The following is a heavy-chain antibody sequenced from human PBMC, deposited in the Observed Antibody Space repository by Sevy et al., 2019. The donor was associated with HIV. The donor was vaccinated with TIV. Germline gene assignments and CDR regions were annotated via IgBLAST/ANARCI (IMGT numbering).Heavy chain of an antibody. CDR3: ARDPDYGGKSYYYYGMDV. CDR1: GGSISSYY. D-gene: IGHD4-17*01. V-gene: IGHV4-4*07. J-gene: IGHJ6*02. CDR2: IYTRGST. Sequence: SETLSLTCTVSGGSISSYYWSWIRQPAGKGLEWIGRIYTRGSTNYNPSLMSRVTMSVDTSKNQFSLKLSSVTAADPAVYYCARDPDYGGKSYYYYGMDVWGQGTTVTVSS.